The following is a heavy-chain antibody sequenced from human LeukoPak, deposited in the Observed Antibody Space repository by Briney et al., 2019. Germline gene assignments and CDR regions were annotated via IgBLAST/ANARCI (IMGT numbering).Heavy chain of an antibody. V-gene: IGHV3-48*04. CDR2: ISSSSSTI. Sequence: GGSLRLSCAASGFTFSSYSMNWVRKAPGKGLEWVSYISSSSSTIYYADSVKGRFTISRDNAKNSLYLQMNSLRAEDTAVYYCARDPNQPPTVTTDYYYGMDVWGQGTTVTVSS. J-gene: IGHJ6*02. D-gene: IGHD4-17*01. CDR3: ARDPNQPPTVTTDYYYGMDV. CDR1: GFTFSSYS.